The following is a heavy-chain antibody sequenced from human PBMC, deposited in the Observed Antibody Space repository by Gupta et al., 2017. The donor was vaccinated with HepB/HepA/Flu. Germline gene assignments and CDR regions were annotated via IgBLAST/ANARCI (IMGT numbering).Heavy chain of an antibody. D-gene: IGHD7-27*01. V-gene: IGHV4-39*01. J-gene: IGHJ4*02. Sequence: QLQLQESGPGLVKPSETLSLTCTVSGGTMTSSSYYWGWIRQPPGKGLEWIGSIYYNGNTFDDVSLKSRVTMSLDTAKNQFSMNMMSVTAADTAIYYGARHKVGWGSDYGGQGTLVTVSS. CDR2: IYYNGNT. CDR1: GGTMTSSSYY. CDR3: ARHKVGWGSDY.